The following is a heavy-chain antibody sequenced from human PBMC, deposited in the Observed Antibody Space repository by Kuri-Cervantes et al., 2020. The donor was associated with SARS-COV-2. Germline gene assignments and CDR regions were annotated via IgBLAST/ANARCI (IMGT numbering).Heavy chain of an antibody. CDR3: ARGVSHIAAAGLYYFDY. D-gene: IGHD6-13*01. J-gene: IGHJ4*02. CDR1: GYTFTGYY. CDR2: INPSGGST. Sequence: SVKVSCKASGYTFTGYYMHWLRQAPGQGLEWMGIINPSGGSTSYAQKFQGRVTMTRDTSTSTVYMELSSLRSENTAVYYCARGVSHIAAAGLYYFDYWGQGTLVTVSS. V-gene: IGHV1-46*01.